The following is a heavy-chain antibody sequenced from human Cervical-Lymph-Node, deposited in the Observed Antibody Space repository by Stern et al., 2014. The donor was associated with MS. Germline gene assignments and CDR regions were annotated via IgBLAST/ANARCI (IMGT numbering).Heavy chain of an antibody. J-gene: IGHJ6*02. D-gene: IGHD2-15*01. CDR2: IVVGSGTT. CDR1: GFTFTSSA. Sequence: MQLVESGPEVKKPGTSVKVSCKASGFTFTSSAVQWVRQARGQRLEWLGWIVVGSGTTSYAQKLQERVTITRDLSTSTAYMELSSLRSEDTALYYCAAARGRGYYYGMDVWGQGTTVTVSS. CDR3: AAARGRGYYYGMDV. V-gene: IGHV1-58*01.